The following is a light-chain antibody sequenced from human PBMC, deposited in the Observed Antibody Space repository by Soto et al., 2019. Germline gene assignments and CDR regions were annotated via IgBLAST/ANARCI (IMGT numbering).Light chain of an antibody. Sequence: DIQMTQSPSTLSASVGDRVTITCRASQSISNWLAWYQQKPGKAPNLLIYKASSLESGVPSRFSGSGSGTEFTLTSSSLQPDDFATYYCQQYISYSLTFGGGTKVEIK. V-gene: IGKV1-5*03. CDR3: QQYISYSLT. J-gene: IGKJ4*01. CDR1: QSISNW. CDR2: KAS.